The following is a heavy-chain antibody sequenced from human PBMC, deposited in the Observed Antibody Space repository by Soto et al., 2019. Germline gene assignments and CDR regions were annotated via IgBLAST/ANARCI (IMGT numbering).Heavy chain of an antibody. V-gene: IGHV3-74*01. D-gene: IGHD3-3*01. CDR3: ASEYYDFWSGYYTGFDY. CDR1: GFSFNDNW. Sequence: RLSCAASGFSFNDNWMHWVRQVPGKGLMWVSRLKSDGRDTIYADSVKGRFTVSRDSAKNTLYLQMNSLRVEDTAVYYCASEYYDFWSGYYTGFDYWGQGTLVTVSS. CDR2: LKSDGRDT. J-gene: IGHJ4*02.